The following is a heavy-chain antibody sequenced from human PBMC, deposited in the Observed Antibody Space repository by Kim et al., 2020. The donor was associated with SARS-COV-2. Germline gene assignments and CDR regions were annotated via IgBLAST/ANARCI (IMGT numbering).Heavy chain of an antibody. CDR2: ISWNNGNI. Sequence: GGSLRLSCAASGFTFDDYAMHWVRQAPGKGLEWVSGISWNNGNIGYADSVKGRFTISRDNAKNSLYLQMDSLRPEDTALYYCAKDISGYRSYYFDYWGQG. V-gene: IGHV3-9*01. D-gene: IGHD5-12*01. J-gene: IGHJ4*02. CDR1: GFTFDDYA. CDR3: AKDISGYRSYYFDY.